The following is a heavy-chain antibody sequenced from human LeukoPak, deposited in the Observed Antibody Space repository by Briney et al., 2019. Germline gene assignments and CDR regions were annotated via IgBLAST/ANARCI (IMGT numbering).Heavy chain of an antibody. D-gene: IGHD4-17*01. Sequence: SCKASGYTFTSYYMHWVRQAPGKGLEWVAVIWYDGSNKYYADSVKGRFTISRDNSKNTLYLQMNSLRAEDTAVYYCARNDYGDYEDYYGMDVWGQGTTVTVSS. CDR1: GYTFTSYY. J-gene: IGHJ6*02. CDR3: ARNDYGDYEDYYGMDV. CDR2: IWYDGSNK. V-gene: IGHV3-33*01.